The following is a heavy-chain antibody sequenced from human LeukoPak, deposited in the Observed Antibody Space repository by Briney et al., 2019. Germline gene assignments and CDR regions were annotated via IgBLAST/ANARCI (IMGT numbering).Heavy chain of an antibody. CDR3: AARFDY. J-gene: IGHJ4*02. CDR1: GFTFSDYY. CDR2: ISDSGDTR. Sequence: GGSLRLPCVASGFTFSDYYINWVRQAPGKGLEWVSSISDSGDTRDYADSLKGRFTISRDNTKNSVYLQMNSLRAEDTAVYYCAARFDYWGQGTLVTVSS. V-gene: IGHV3-69-1*01.